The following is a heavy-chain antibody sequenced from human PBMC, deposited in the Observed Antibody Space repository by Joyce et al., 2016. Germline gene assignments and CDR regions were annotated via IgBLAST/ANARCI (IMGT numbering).Heavy chain of an antibody. CDR3: SSPSAAVGSGFWFDP. V-gene: IGHV3-73*02. J-gene: IGHJ5*02. D-gene: IGHD6-13*01. Sequence: EVQVVESGGGLVQPGGSLKLSCAASGFTFSGSAMHWVRQASGKGLECVGRIRSKANTYATAYAASVKGRFIISRDDSKNTAYLQMNSLKTEDTAVYYCSSPSAAVGSGFWFDPWGQGTLVTVSS. CDR2: IRSKANTYAT. CDR1: GFTFSGSA.